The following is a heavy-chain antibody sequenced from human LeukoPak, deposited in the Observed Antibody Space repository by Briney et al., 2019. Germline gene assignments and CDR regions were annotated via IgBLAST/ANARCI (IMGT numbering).Heavy chain of an antibody. Sequence: GRSLRLSWAASGFTFSSYGMHWVRQATGKGLEWVAVISYDGSNKYYADSVKGRFTISRDNSKNTLYLKMNSLRAEDTAVYYFAKGYSGYDHTLDSWGQGTLVTVSS. J-gene: IGHJ4*02. CDR3: AKGYSGYDHTLDS. D-gene: IGHD5-12*01. CDR1: GFTFSSYG. CDR2: ISYDGSNK. V-gene: IGHV3-30*18.